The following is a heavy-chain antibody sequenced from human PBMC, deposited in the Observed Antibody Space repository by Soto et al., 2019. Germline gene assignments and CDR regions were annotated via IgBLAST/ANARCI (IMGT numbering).Heavy chain of an antibody. CDR2: IIPIFGTA. CDR1: GGTFSSYA. CDR3: ARAHLPYYDILTGYYYYGMDV. Sequence: QVQLVQSGAEVKKPGSSVKVSCKASGGTFSSYAISWVRQAPGQGLEWMGGIIPIFGTANYAQKFQGRVTITADKSTRTAYMELSSLRSEDTAVYYCARAHLPYYDILTGYYYYGMDVWGQGTTVTVSS. J-gene: IGHJ6*02. D-gene: IGHD3-9*01. V-gene: IGHV1-69*06.